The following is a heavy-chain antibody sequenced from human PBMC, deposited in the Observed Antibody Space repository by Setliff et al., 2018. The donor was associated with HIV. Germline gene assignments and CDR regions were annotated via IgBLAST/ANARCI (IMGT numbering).Heavy chain of an antibody. Sequence: SETLSLTCTISGDSISGYYWSWIRQPAGKGLEWIGRMYSSGNTNYSPSLSSRVTMSIDTSRSQFSLKLTSVTAADTAVYYCAREKELWELSTYYHYHMDVWGKGTTVTVSS. CDR2: MYSSGNT. CDR1: GDSISGYY. V-gene: IGHV4-4*07. J-gene: IGHJ6*03. CDR3: AREKELWELSTYYHYHMDV. D-gene: IGHD2-21*01.